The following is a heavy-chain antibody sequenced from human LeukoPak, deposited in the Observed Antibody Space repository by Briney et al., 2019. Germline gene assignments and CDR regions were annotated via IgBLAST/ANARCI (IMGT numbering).Heavy chain of an antibody. V-gene: IGHV4-38-2*02. J-gene: IGHJ5*02. CDR2: MYHSGDT. D-gene: IGHD2-2*01. CDR3: ARSKAHLSTSWYGTWFDP. Sequence: TTSETLSLTCTVSGYSISSGYYWGWIRQPPGKGLEWIGSMYHSGDTYYNPSLKSRVTISVDTSKNQLSLKLSSVTAADTAVYYCARSKAHLSTSWYGTWFDPWGQGTLVTVSS. CDR1: GYSISSGYY.